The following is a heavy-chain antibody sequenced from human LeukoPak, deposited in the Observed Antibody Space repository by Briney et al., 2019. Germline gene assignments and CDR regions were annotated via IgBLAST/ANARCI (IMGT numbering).Heavy chain of an antibody. D-gene: IGHD3-10*01. Sequence: ASVKVSCKASGYTFTGYHMHWVRQAPGQGLEWMGWINPNSGGTNYARKFQGRVTMTRDTSISTAYMELSRLRSDDTAVYYCARNLWFGESSDAFDMWGQGTMVTVSS. CDR3: ARNLWFGESSDAFDM. CDR2: INPNSGGT. V-gene: IGHV1-2*02. CDR1: GYTFTGYH. J-gene: IGHJ3*02.